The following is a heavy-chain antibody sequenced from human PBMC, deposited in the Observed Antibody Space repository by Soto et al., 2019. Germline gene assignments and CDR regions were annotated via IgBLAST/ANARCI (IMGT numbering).Heavy chain of an antibody. CDR2: ISGSGGST. CDR3: AKDLNSSGYYSSFDY. CDR1: GFTFSSYA. D-gene: IGHD3-22*01. J-gene: IGHJ4*02. Sequence: LRLSCAASGFTFSSYAMSWVRQAPGKGLEWVSAISGSGGSTYYADSVKGRFTISRDNSKNTLYLQMNSLRAEDTAVYYCAKDLNSSGYYSSFDYWGQGTLVTVSS. V-gene: IGHV3-23*01.